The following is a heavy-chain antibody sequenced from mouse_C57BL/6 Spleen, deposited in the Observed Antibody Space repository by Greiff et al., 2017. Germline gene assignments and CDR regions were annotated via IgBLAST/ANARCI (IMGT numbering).Heavy chain of an antibody. J-gene: IGHJ2*01. V-gene: IGHV1-50*01. CDR3: ARSRLGDY. D-gene: IGHD4-1*01. CDR1: GYTFTSYW. Sequence: VQLQQSGAELVKPGASVKLSCKASGYTFTSYWMQWVKQRPGQGLEWIGEIDPSDSYTNYNQKFKGKATLTVDTSSSTAYMQLSSLTSEDPAVYYCARSRLGDYWGQGTTLTVSS. CDR2: IDPSDSYT.